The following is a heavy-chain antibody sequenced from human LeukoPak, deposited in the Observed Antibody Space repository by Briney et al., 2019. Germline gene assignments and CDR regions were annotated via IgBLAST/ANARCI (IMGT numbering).Heavy chain of an antibody. D-gene: IGHD6-19*01. CDR2: INHSGST. V-gene: IGHV4-34*01. J-gene: IGHJ4*02. Sequence: SETLSLTCAVYGGSFSGYYWSWIRQPPGKGLEWIGEINHSGSTNYNPSLKSRVTISVDTSKNQFSLKLSSVTAADTAVYYCARILDSVWGELGYWGQGTLVTVSS. CDR1: GGSFSGYY. CDR3: ARILDSVWGELGY.